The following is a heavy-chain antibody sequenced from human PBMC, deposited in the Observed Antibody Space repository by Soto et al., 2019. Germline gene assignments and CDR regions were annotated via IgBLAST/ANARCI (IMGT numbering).Heavy chain of an antibody. D-gene: IGHD3-10*01. CDR1: GFTFSSYW. J-gene: IGHJ6*02. CDR2: IKQDGSEK. Sequence: PGGSLRLSCAASGFTFSSYWMSWVRQAPGKGLEWVANIKQDGSEKYYVDSVKGRFTISRDNAKNSLYLQMNSLRAEDTAVYYCARDRVYGTSYYYYGMDVWGQGTTVTVSS. CDR3: ARDRVYGTSYYYYGMDV. V-gene: IGHV3-7*01.